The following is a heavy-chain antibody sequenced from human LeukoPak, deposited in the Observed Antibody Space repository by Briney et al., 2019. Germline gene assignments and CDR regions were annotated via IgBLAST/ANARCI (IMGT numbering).Heavy chain of an antibody. CDR2: ISSSSSYI. D-gene: IGHD6-19*01. Sequence: TGGSLRLSCAASGFTFSSYSMNWVRQAPGKGLEWVSSISSSSSYIKYADSVKGRFTISRDNAKNSLYLQMNSLRAEDTAVYYCAKDPYSSPYYGPGYLGQGTLVTVSS. J-gene: IGHJ4*02. CDR1: GFTFSSYS. V-gene: IGHV3-21*04. CDR3: AKDPYSSPYYGPGY.